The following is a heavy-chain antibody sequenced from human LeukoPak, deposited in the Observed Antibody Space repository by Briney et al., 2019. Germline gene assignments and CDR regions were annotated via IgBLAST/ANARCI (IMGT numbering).Heavy chain of an antibody. Sequence: PGGSLRLSCAASGFTFSSYAMTWVRQASGKGLEWVSAIRGSGTGTYYADSVKGRFTISRDNSKNTLYLRMNSLRAEDTAKYYCAKHNGAAAGVPYYFDSWGQGTLVTVSS. CDR1: GFTFSSYA. V-gene: IGHV3-23*01. CDR2: IRGSGTGT. D-gene: IGHD6-13*01. J-gene: IGHJ4*02. CDR3: AKHNGAAAGVPYYFDS.